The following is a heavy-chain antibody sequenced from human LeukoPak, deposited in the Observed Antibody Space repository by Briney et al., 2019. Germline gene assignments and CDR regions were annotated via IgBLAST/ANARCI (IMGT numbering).Heavy chain of an antibody. CDR1: GGSISSYY. Sequence: SETLSLTCIVSGGSISSYYWSWIRQPPGKGLEWIGYIYYSGSTNYNPSLKSRVTISVDTSKNQFSLKLSSVTAADTAVYYCARVPNYYDSSGYVALAFDIWGQGTMVTVSS. CDR2: IYYSGST. J-gene: IGHJ3*02. CDR3: ARVPNYYDSSGYVALAFDI. D-gene: IGHD3-22*01. V-gene: IGHV4-59*01.